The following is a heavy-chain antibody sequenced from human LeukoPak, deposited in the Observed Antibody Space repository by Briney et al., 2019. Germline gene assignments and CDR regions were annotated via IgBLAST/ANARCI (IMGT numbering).Heavy chain of an antibody. V-gene: IGHV3-13*01. Sequence: GSLRLSCAASGFTFSSYDMHWVRQATGKGLEWVSAVGTAGDTYYPDSVKGRFTISRDNAQNSLYLQMNSLRAEDTAVYYCARDAPYIVVVPAAIDYWGQGTLVTVSS. J-gene: IGHJ4*02. CDR2: VGTAGDT. D-gene: IGHD2-2*01. CDR3: ARDAPYIVVVPAAIDY. CDR1: GFTFSSYD.